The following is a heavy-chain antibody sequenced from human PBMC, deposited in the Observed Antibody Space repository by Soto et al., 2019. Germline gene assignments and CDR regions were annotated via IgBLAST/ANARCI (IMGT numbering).Heavy chain of an antibody. CDR1: GGSFSGYY. J-gene: IGHJ4*02. D-gene: IGHD6-13*01. V-gene: IGHV4-34*01. Sequence: QVQLQQWGAGLLKPSETLSLTCAVYGGSFSGYYWSWIRQPPGKGLEWIGEINHSGSTNYNPSLKSRVTISVDTSKNQFFLKLSSVTAADTAVYYCARGRKDYSSSWYVDWGQGTLVTVSS. CDR3: ARGRKDYSSSWYVD. CDR2: INHSGST.